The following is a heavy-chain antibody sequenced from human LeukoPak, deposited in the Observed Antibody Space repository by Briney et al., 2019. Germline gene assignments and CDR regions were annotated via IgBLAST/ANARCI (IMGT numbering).Heavy chain of an antibody. CDR2: IYYSGST. Sequence: SETLSLTCTVSGGSISSGGYYWSWIRQHPGKGLEWIRYIYYSGSTYYNPSLKSRVTISVDTSKNQFSLKLSSVTAADTAVYYCATRIVGATTLIDYWGQGTLVTVSS. CDR3: ATRIVGATTLIDY. D-gene: IGHD1-26*01. J-gene: IGHJ4*02. V-gene: IGHV4-31*03. CDR1: GGSISSGGYY.